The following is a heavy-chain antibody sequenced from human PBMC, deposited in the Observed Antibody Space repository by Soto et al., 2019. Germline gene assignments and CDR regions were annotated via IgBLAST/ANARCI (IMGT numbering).Heavy chain of an antibody. CDR2: TYYRSKWYN. CDR1: GTSVSSNSAA. Sequence: PSQTLSLTCAISGTSVSSNSAAWNWIRQAPSRPLHSLARTYYRSKWYNDYAVSVKSRITINPDTSKNQFSLQLNSVTPEDTAVYYCARAGARLVAVAVVGYYYYYGIDVWGQGTTVTV. V-gene: IGHV6-1*01. D-gene: IGHD6-19*01. CDR3: ARAGARLVAVAVVGYYYYYGIDV. J-gene: IGHJ6*02.